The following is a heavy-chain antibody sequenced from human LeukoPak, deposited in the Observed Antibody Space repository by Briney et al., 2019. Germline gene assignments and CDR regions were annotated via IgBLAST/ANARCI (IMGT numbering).Heavy chain of an antibody. V-gene: IGHV3-53*05. D-gene: IGHD3-10*01. CDR3: ASAVWFGELAGALDY. J-gene: IGHJ4*02. Sequence: GGSLRLSCAASGFTVSSNYMSWVRQAPGKGLEWVSVIYSGGSTYYADSVKGRFTISRDNSKNTLYLQMNSLRAEDTAVYYCASAVWFGELAGALDYWGQGTLVTVSS. CDR2: IYSGGST. CDR1: GFTVSSNY.